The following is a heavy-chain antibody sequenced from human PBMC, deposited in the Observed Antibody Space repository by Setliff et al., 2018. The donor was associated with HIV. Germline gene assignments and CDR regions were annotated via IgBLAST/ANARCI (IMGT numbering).Heavy chain of an antibody. CDR3: ARVTIPWGFNYYYMDV. CDR2: TFDNGNT. D-gene: IGHD3-10*01. J-gene: IGHJ6*03. V-gene: IGHV4-59*01. CDR1: GGSISFYY. Sequence: SETLSLTCSISGGSISFYYWNWLRQTPGKGLEWIAYTFDNGNTHYNPSLESRVTLSLDTSRNLFSLRLASVTAADTAVYYCARVTIPWGFNYYYMDVWGKGTTVTVSS.